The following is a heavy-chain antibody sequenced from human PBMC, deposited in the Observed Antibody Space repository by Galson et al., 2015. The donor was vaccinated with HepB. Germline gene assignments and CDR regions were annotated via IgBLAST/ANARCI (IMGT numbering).Heavy chain of an antibody. CDR3: ARGALVVAVGATQNNWFDP. CDR2: ISPHNRDT. Sequence: SVKVSCKASGYTFSSYSITWVRQAPGQGLEWVGWISPHNRDTNYAQNFQGRVTMTTDTSTSTAYMDLRSLRSDDTAVYYCARGALVVAVGATQNNWFDPWGQGTLVTVSS. V-gene: IGHV1-18*01. CDR1: GYTFSSYS. D-gene: IGHD2-15*01. J-gene: IGHJ5*02.